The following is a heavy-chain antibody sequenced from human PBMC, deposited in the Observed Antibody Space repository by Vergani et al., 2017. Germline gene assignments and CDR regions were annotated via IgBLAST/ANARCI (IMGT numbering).Heavy chain of an antibody. D-gene: IGHD3/OR15-3a*01. CDR2: IIPIFGTA. J-gene: IGHJ3*02. CDR3: ARGVGRSYPDSRCAFDI. CDR1: GYTFTNYG. Sequence: QVQLVQSGAEVKKPGASVKVSCKASGYTFTNYGISWVRQAPGQGLKWMGGIIPIFGTANYAQKFQGRVTITADESTSTAYMELSSLRSEDTAVYYCARGVGRSYPDSRCAFDIWGQGTMVTVSS. V-gene: IGHV1-69*13.